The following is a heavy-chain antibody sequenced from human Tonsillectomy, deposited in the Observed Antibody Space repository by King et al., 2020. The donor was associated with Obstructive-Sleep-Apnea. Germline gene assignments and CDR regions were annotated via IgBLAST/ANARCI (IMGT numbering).Heavy chain of an antibody. J-gene: IGHJ4*02. CDR2: SSGRGGST. CDR1: GFTFSSYA. D-gene: IGHD2-15*01. CDR3: AKDIVVVVAASD. V-gene: IGHV3-23*04. Sequence: VQLVESGGGLVQPGGSLRLSCAASGFTFSSYAMSCVRQAPGKGLEWCSASSGRGGSTYYADSVKGRFTISRANSKNTLYLQMNSLRAEDTAVYYCAKDIVVVVAASDWGQGTLVTVSS.